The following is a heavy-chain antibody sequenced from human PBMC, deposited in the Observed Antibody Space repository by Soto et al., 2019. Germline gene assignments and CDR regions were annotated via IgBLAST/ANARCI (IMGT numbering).Heavy chain of an antibody. J-gene: IGHJ4*02. CDR3: ATPGGSGSYYIFDY. D-gene: IGHD3-10*01. V-gene: IGHV1-69*13. CDR2: IIPIFGTA. CDR1: GGTFSSYA. Sequence: SVKVSCKAPGGTFSSYAISWVRQAPGQGLEWMGGIIPIFGTANYAQKFQGRVTITADESTSTAYMELSSLRSEDTAVYYCATPGGSGSYYIFDYWGQGTLVTVSS.